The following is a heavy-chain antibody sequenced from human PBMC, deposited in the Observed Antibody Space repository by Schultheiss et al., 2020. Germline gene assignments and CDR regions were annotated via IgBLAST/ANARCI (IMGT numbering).Heavy chain of an antibody. D-gene: IGHD4-17*01. CDR2: IWYDGSNK. Sequence: GGSLRLSCAASGFTFSSYGMHWVRQAPGKGLEWVAVIWYDGSNKYYADSVKGRFTISRDNSKNTLYLQMNSLRAEDTAVYYCARDGKDGDYVWSYWFDPWGQGTLVTVSS. CDR1: GFTFSSYG. CDR3: ARDGKDGDYVWSYWFDP. J-gene: IGHJ5*02. V-gene: IGHV3-33*01.